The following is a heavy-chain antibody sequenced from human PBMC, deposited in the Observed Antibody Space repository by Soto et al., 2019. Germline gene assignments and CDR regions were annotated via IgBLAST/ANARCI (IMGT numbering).Heavy chain of an antibody. Sequence: SETLSLTCTVSGGSISSSSYYWGWIRQPPGKGLEWLGIISYSGSTYYSPSLKSRVTISVDASKNLFSLKLSSVTAADTAVYYGARIYVTDVVVVPASKNYMDVWGKGTTVTVSS. J-gene: IGHJ6*03. D-gene: IGHD2-2*01. CDR1: GGSISSSSYY. V-gene: IGHV4-39*01. CDR3: ARIYVTDVVVVPASKNYMDV. CDR2: ISYSGST.